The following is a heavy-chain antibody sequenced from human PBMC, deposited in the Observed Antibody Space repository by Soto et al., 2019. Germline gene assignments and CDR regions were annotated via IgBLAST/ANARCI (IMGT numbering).Heavy chain of an antibody. J-gene: IGHJ6*02. CDR2: ISYDGSYK. Sequence: PGGSLRLSCTASGFTFNSHTMHWVRQAPGEGLEWVAVISYDGSYKFYADSVKGRFTISRGNSKSTLYLQMNRLTAADTAIYYCARDGLTAFGMIPPSHVDVWGQGTTVTVSS. CDR3: ARDGLTAFGMIPPSHVDV. CDR1: GFTFNSHT. D-gene: IGHD3-3*01. V-gene: IGHV3-30-3*01.